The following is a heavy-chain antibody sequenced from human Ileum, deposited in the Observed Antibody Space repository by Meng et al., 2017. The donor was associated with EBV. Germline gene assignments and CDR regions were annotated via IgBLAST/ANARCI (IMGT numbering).Heavy chain of an antibody. CDR2: INPSTAHP. J-gene: IGHJ4*02. V-gene: IGHV7-4-1*02. D-gene: IGHD2-21*02. Sequence: QVQLVQSGSELKQPGXSVKVSCKASGYSLRSYAVNWLRQAPGRGLEWMGWINPSTAHPTYAQDFTGRFVFSLDISVNTAYLQINSLKAEDTAIYYCVRDVPDGDISLFDSWGQGTLVTVSS. CDR3: VRDVPDGDISLFDS. CDR1: GYSLRSYA.